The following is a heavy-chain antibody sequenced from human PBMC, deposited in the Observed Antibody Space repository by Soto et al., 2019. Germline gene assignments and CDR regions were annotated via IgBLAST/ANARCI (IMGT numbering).Heavy chain of an antibody. D-gene: IGHD5-18*01. CDR1: GGSISSYY. J-gene: IGHJ4*02. Sequence: PSETLSLTCTVSGGSISSYYWSRIRQPPGKGLEWIGYIYYSGSTNYNPSLKSRVTISVDTSKNQFSLKLSSVTAADTAVYYCARAGSYGYFDYWGQGTLVTVSS. CDR2: IYYSGST. V-gene: IGHV4-59*01. CDR3: ARAGSYGYFDY.